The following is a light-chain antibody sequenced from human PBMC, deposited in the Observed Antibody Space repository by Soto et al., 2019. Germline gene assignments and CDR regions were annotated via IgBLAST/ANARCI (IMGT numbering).Light chain of an antibody. CDR1: SSNIGTNY. CDR2: DNN. V-gene: IGLV1-51*01. Sequence: QSVLTQPPSVSAAPGQKVTISCSGSSSNIGTNYVSWYQQLPGTVPTLLIYDNNKRPSGIPDRFSASKSGTSATLDIAGLQIGDEADYYCETLYDSLPGAVFGGGTKLTVL. J-gene: IGLJ2*01. CDR3: ETLYDSLPGAV.